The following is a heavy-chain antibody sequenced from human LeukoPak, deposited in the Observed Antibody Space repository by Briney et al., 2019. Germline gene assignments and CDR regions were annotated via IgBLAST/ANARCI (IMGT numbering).Heavy chain of an antibody. CDR2: INHSGCT. CDR3: ARAWYFDL. Sequence: SETLSLTCAVYGGSFSGYYWSWIRQPPGKGLEWIGEINHSGCTNYHPSLKSRVTITVDTSKNQFSLKLSSVTAADTAVYCCARAWYFDLWGRGTLVTVSS. V-gene: IGHV4-34*01. CDR1: GGSFSGYY. J-gene: IGHJ2*01.